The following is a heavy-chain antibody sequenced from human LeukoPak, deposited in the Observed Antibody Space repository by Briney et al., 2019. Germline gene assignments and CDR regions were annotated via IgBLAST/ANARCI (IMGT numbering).Heavy chain of an antibody. J-gene: IGHJ4*02. CDR3: ARGWSGYDY. V-gene: IGHV3-53*01. Sequence: QRGGSLRLSCAASGLNVSSNYMSWVRQAPGKGLEWVSVIYSDGRKYYADSVKGRFTISRDNSKNTLYLQMNSLRAEDTAVYHCARGWSGYDYWGQGTLVTVSS. CDR2: IYSDGRK. D-gene: IGHD6-13*01. CDR1: GLNVSSNY.